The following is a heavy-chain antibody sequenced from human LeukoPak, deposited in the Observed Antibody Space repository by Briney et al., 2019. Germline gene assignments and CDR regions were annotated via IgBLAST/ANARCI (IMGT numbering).Heavy chain of an antibody. CDR3: ARGRITIFGVVSHNWFDP. D-gene: IGHD3-3*01. CDR1: GDSVSINSAA. J-gene: IGHJ5*02. CDR2: TYYRSKWYN. Sequence: SQTLSLTCAISGDSVSINSAAWNWIRQSPSRGLEWLGRTYYRSKWYNDYAVSVKSRITINPDTSKNQFSLQLNSVTPEDTAVYYCARGRITIFGVVSHNWFDPWGQGTLVTVSS. V-gene: IGHV6-1*01.